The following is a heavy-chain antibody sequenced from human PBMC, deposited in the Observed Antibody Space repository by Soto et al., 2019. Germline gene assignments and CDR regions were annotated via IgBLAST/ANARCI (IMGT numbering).Heavy chain of an antibody. Sequence: PGGSLRLSCAASGFTFSSYAMSWVRQAPGEGLEWVSGISGSGGNTYYADSVKGRFTISRDNSKNTLYLQMNNLRAEDTAVYYCAKAGYSSGWYDYFAYWGQGTLVTVSS. D-gene: IGHD6-19*01. J-gene: IGHJ4*02. CDR1: GFTFSSYA. CDR2: ISGSGGNT. CDR3: AKAGYSSGWYDYFAY. V-gene: IGHV3-23*01.